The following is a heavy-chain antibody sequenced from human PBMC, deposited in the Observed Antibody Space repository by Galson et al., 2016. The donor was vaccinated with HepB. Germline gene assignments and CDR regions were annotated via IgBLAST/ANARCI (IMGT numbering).Heavy chain of an antibody. CDR1: GLTFTTYS. CDR2: ISGESFYI. Sequence: SLRLSCAASGLTFTTYSMHWVRQAPGKGLEWVSSISGESFYIYNADSVKGRFTISRDNAENSLYLQMNSLRAEDTAVYYCARDNWGIDYLGQGTLVTVSS. CDR3: ARDNWGIDY. D-gene: IGHD7-27*01. V-gene: IGHV3-21*04. J-gene: IGHJ4*02.